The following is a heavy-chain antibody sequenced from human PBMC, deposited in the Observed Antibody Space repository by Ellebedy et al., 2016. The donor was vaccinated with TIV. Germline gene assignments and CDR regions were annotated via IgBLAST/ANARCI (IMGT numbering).Heavy chain of an antibody. V-gene: IGHV1-2*02. CDR2: INPNSGGT. D-gene: IGHD6-19*01. Sequence: AASVKVSCKASGYTFTGYYMHWVRQAPGQGLEWMGWINPNSGGTNYAQKFQGRVTMTRDTSISTAYMELSRLRSDDTAVYYCARVVAVAGYWYFDLWGRGTLVTVSS. CDR1: GYTFTGYY. J-gene: IGHJ2*01. CDR3: ARVVAVAGYWYFDL.